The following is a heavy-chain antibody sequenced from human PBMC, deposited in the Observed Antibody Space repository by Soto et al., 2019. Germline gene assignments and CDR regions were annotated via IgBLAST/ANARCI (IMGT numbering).Heavy chain of an antibody. CDR3: ARSRGLFEWVQDFDY. CDR2: ISHYNDNP. Sequence: QVQLVQSGAEVKKPGASVKVSCKTSGYTFNSYGINWVRQAPGQGLEWVGCISHYNDNPNYAQKVQDRVIMTTDTPTRTASMELKSLTSDNTAVYICARSRGLFEWVQDFDYWGQGTLVAVAT. CDR1: GYTFNSYG. V-gene: IGHV1-18*01. J-gene: IGHJ4*02. D-gene: IGHD3-3*01.